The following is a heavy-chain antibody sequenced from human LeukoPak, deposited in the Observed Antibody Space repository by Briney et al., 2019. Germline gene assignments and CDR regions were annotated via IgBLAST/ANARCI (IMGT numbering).Heavy chain of an antibody. V-gene: IGHV3-9*01. CDR3: ASASSHRIAAGGDY. Sequence: QSGGSLRLSCVGSGFTFGDYGMHRVRQVPGKGLEWVSGINWSSENIDYADSVKGRFTISRDNAKKSLSLQMNNLRAEDTAVYYCASASSHRIAAGGDYWGQGTLVTVSS. D-gene: IGHD6-13*01. CDR2: INWSSENI. CDR1: GFTFGDYG. J-gene: IGHJ4*02.